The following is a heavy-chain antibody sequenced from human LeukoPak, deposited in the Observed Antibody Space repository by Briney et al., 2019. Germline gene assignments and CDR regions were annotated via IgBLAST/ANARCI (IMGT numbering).Heavy chain of an antibody. Sequence: PSETLSLTCTVSGGSISSYYRSWIRQPPGKGLEWIGCIYYSGSTNYNPSLKSRVTISVDTSKNQFSLKLSSVTAADTAVYYCAIVHPIAARSRGYYYYYMDVWGKGTTVTVSS. CDR3: AIVHPIAARSRGYYYYYMDV. CDR2: IYYSGST. J-gene: IGHJ6*03. CDR1: GGSISSYY. V-gene: IGHV4-59*01. D-gene: IGHD6-6*01.